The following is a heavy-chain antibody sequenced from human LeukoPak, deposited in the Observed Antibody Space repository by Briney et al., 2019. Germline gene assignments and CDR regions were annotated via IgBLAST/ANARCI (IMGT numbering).Heavy chain of an antibody. V-gene: IGHV3-48*01. D-gene: IGHD3-22*01. J-gene: IGHJ3*01. CDR2: ISSSSSTI. CDR1: GFTFSSYS. Sequence: PGGSLRLSCAASGFTFSSYSMNWVRQAPGKGLEWVSYISSSSSTIYYADSVKGRFTISRDNAKNSLYLQMNSLRAEDTAVYYCARDKAGLQGGYDLWGQGTMVTVSS. CDR3: ARDKAGLQGGYDL.